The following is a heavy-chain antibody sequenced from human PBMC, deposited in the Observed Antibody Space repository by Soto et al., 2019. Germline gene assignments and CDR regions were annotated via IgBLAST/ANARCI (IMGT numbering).Heavy chain of an antibody. CDR1: GFTFSTYG. J-gene: IGHJ6*02. D-gene: IGHD4-17*01. CDR2: ISYDGTNK. Sequence: QVQLVESGGGEVQPGRSLTISCAASGFTFSTYGMHWVRQTPGKGLEWVAVISYDGTNKFYSDSVKGRFTISRDNFKNTLTLQMNRLRADDTAVYSCAKDLQSYGDYDYYCYGMDVWGLGNRVTVSS. CDR3: AKDLQSYGDYDYYCYGMDV. V-gene: IGHV3-30*18.